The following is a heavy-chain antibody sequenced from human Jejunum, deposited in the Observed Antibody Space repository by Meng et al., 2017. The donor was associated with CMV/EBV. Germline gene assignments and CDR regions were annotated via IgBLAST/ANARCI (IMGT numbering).Heavy chain of an antibody. J-gene: IGHJ4*02. D-gene: IGHD3-10*01. CDR3: ARDPTPDGSDY. CDR2: VYYSGSN. Sequence: QPEVEEAGEVEETPSETLSLSNTMSCASMSDSIYCWGWIRRPPGKGLGWIGSVYYSGSNYYNLSLECRVTISVDTSKNQFSLKRTSVTAADTATYYCARDPTPDGSDYWGRGTLVTVSS. V-gene: IGHV4-39*07. CDR1: CASMSDSIYC.